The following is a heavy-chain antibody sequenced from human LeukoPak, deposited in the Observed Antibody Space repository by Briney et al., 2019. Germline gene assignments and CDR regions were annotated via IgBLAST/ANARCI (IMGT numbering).Heavy chain of an antibody. CDR2: ISGSGGST. J-gene: IGHJ4*02. D-gene: IGHD3-10*01. CDR3: AKLSRWFGELLLGFDY. V-gene: IGHV3-23*01. CDR1: GLTFSSYA. Sequence: GGSLRLSCAASGLTFSSYAMSWVRQAPGKGLEWVPAISGSGGSTYYADSVKGRFTISRDNSKNTLYLQMNSLRAEDTAVYYCAKLSRWFGELLLGFDYWGQGTLVTVSS.